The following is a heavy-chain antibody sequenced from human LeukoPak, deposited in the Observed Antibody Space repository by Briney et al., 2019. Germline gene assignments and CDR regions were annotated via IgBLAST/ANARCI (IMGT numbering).Heavy chain of an antibody. Sequence: SETLSLTCTVSGYSISSGYYWGWIRQPPGKGLEWIGSIYHSGSPYYNPSLKSRVTISVDTSKNQFSLKLSSVTAADTAVYYCARVLSCGGDCYPNWFDHWGQGTLVTVSS. J-gene: IGHJ5*02. V-gene: IGHV4-38-2*02. D-gene: IGHD2-21*01. CDR3: ARVLSCGGDCYPNWFDH. CDR2: IYHSGSP. CDR1: GYSISSGYY.